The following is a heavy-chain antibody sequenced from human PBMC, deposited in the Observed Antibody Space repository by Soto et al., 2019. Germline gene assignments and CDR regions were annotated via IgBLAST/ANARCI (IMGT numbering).Heavy chain of an antibody. Sequence: QLQLQESGPGLVKTSETLSLTCGVSGGSISSGDYSWSWIRQPPGKGLEWLGSIYHSVNTYFKPSLRSLITISVDRSNNQFSLRLSSVTAADTAVYYCGRSDIMITFGGVIVRRGGDVCGQGSTVTVSS. D-gene: IGHD3-16*02. CDR3: GRSDIMITFGGVIVRRGGDV. V-gene: IGHV4-30-2*01. CDR2: IYHSVNT. J-gene: IGHJ6*02. CDR1: GGSISSGDYS.